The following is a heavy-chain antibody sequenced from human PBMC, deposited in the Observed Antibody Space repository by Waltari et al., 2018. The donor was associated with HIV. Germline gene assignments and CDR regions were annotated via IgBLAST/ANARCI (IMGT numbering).Heavy chain of an antibody. CDR3: ARGAYSGSYVPHFFDY. CDR2: ISDSGST. J-gene: IGHJ4*03. V-gene: IGHV4-39*07. Sequence: DQRLVKPSEHLSLIRRVPGVSLTNNVPSWGWIRQPPGQGLEWIGSISDSGSTYYSPSLKSRVIISLDTSKNQFSLNLNSMTAADTAIYYCARGAYSGSYVPHFFDYWGHGTLVTVSS. CDR1: GVSLTNNVPS. D-gene: IGHD1-26*01.